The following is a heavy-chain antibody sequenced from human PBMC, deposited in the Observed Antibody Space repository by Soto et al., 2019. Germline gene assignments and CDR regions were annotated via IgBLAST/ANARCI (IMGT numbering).Heavy chain of an antibody. CDR1: GFDFSNYG. J-gene: IGHJ4*02. CDR2: FSGTAHAS. Sequence: EVQLLESGGGLVQPGGSRRISGAASGFDFSNYGMIGVRQAPGKGLEWVSAFSGTAHASYYAASVKGRFTISRDNSKNTLYLHMNSLRVEDTAVYFCVKDAPQPFSDWGQGTLVTVSS. CDR3: VKDAPQPFSD. V-gene: IGHV3-23*01. D-gene: IGHD3-3*02.